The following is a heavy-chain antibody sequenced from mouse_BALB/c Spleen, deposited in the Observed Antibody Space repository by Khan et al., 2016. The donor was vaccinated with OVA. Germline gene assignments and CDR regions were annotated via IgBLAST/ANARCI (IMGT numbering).Heavy chain of an antibody. Sequence: EVQLQESGPGLVKPSQSLSLTCTVTGYSITSGYGWNWIRQFPGNKLEWMGYISYSGSTNYNPSLKSRISITRDTSKNQFLLQLNSVTTEDSATYYCARTARIKYWGQGTTLTVSS. D-gene: IGHD1-2*01. J-gene: IGHJ2*01. CDR2: ISYSGST. CDR1: GYSITSGYG. CDR3: ARTARIKY. V-gene: IGHV3-2*02.